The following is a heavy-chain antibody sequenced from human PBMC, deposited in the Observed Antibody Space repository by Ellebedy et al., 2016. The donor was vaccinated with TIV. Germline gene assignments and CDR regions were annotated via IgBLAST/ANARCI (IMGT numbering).Heavy chain of an antibody. CDR3: ARDDLDYYGSGSYSS. CDR1: GGTFSSYA. D-gene: IGHD3-10*01. V-gene: IGHV1-2*02. Sequence: ASVKVSXXASGGTFSSYAISWVRQAPGQGLEWMGWINPNSGGTNYAQKFQGRVTMTRDTSISTAYMELSRLRSDDTAVYYCARDDLDYYGSGSYSSWGQGTLVTVSS. J-gene: IGHJ5*02. CDR2: INPNSGGT.